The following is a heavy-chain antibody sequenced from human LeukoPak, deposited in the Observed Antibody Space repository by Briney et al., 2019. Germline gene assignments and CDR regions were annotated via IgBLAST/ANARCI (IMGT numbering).Heavy chain of an antibody. J-gene: IGHJ6*03. CDR3: AREVSMQIVVVPAAPTKYYYYMDV. CDR1: GYTFTSYG. V-gene: IGHV1-18*01. D-gene: IGHD2-2*01. Sequence: ASVKVSCKASGYTFTSYGISWVRQAPGQGLEWMGWISAYNGKTNNAQKLQGRVNMTTDTSTSTAYMELRSLSSDDTAVYYCAREVSMQIVVVPAAPTKYYYYMDVWGKGTTVTVSS. CDR2: ISAYNGKT.